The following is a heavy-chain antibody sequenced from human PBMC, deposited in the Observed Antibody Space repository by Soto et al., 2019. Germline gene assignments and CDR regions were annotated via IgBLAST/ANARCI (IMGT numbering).Heavy chain of an antibody. CDR3: GRDLTSYANCIGP. Sequence: SETLSLTCSVSGDYIHVGGYYWTWIRQRPGKGLEWMGYIYYTGKTYYTPSLESRLTMSVDRSKNQFSLRLTSVTAADTAVYFWGRDLTSYANCIGPWGQVTLVTVSS. V-gene: IGHV4-30-4*01. CDR2: IYYTGKT. D-gene: IGHD2-2*01. J-gene: IGHJ5*02. CDR1: GDYIHVGGYY.